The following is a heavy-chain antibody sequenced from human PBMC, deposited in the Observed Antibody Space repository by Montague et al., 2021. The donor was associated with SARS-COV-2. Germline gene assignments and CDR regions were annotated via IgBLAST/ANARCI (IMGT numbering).Heavy chain of an antibody. CDR3: AKDPHYDFWSGYYFDY. J-gene: IGHJ4*02. V-gene: IGHV3-23*03. D-gene: IGHD3-3*01. CDR2: IYSGVSST. CDR1: GFTFSNYA. Sequence: SLRLSCAASGFTFSNYAMSWVRQAPVKGLEWVSVIYSGVSSTYYXDSXHVRFTISRDNSKNTLYLQMNSLRAEDTAVYYCAKDPHYDFWSGYYFDYWGQGTLVTVSS.